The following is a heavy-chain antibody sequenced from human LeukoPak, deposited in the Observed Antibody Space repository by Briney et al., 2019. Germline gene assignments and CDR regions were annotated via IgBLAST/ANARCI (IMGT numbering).Heavy chain of an antibody. V-gene: IGHV3-21*01. CDR2: ISSSSTYI. D-gene: IGHD6-6*01. Sequence: PGGSLRLSCAASGFTFSSYSMNWVRQAPGKGLEWVSSISSSSTYIFYADSVKGRFTISRDNAKNSLYLQMNSLRAEDTAVYYCAGAPIAACFLFSNWLAPWGQGALVTVSS. J-gene: IGHJ5*02. CDR1: GFTFSSYS. CDR3: AGAPIAACFLFSNWLAP.